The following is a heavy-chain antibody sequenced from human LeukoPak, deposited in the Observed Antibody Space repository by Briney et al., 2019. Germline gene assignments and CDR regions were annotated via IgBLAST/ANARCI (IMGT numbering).Heavy chain of an antibody. CDR2: IYTSGST. D-gene: IGHD3-22*01. V-gene: IGHV4-4*07. J-gene: IGHJ5*02. Sequence: PSKTLSLTCIVSGGSISSYYWSWIRQPAGKGLEWIGRIYTSGSTNYNPSLKGRVTMSVDTSKNQFSLKLSSVTAADTAVYYCARGDYYDSSGYYPWGQGTLVTVSS. CDR3: ARGDYYDSSGYYP. CDR1: GGSISSYY.